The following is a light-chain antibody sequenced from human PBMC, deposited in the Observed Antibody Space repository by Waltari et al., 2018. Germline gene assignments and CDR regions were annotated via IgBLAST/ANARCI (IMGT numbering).Light chain of an antibody. J-gene: IGLJ2*01. CDR2: EVS. Sequence: QSALPQPPSASGSPGQSVTIPCTGTSSDVGGYTFVSWYQQHPGKAPTLMIYEVSKRPSGVPDRFSGSKSGNTASLTVSGLQPEDEADYYCSSYAGNHVVFGGGTKLTVL. CDR3: SSYAGNHVV. CDR1: SSDVGGYTF. V-gene: IGLV2-8*01.